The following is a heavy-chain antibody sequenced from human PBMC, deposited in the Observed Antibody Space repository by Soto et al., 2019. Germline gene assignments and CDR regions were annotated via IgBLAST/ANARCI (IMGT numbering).Heavy chain of an antibody. CDR1: GGSISSGGYY. CDR2: IYYSGST. J-gene: IGHJ4*02. D-gene: IGHD6-19*01. V-gene: IGHV4-31*03. Sequence: SETLSLTCTVSGGSISSGGYYWNWIRQHPGKGLEWIGYIYYSGSTYYNPSLKSRVTISVDTSKNQFSLKLSSVTAAGTAVYYFARVISVYTSGWYFDSWGQGTLVTVSS. CDR3: ARVISVYTSGWYFDS.